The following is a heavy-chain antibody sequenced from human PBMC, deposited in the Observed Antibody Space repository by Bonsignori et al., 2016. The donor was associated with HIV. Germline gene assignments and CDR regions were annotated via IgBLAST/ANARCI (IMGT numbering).Heavy chain of an antibody. V-gene: IGHV3-9*01. CDR1: GFTFGDYA. Sequence: SLKISCTASGFTFGDYAMHWVRQTPGKGLEWVSGISWNSNTIDYADSVKGRFTISRDNAKNSLDLQMNSLRVEDTALYYCVKDTYDTKGGLDYWGQGILVTVSS. CDR2: ISWNSNTI. CDR3: VKDTYDTKGGLDY. D-gene: IGHD3-16*01. J-gene: IGHJ4*02.